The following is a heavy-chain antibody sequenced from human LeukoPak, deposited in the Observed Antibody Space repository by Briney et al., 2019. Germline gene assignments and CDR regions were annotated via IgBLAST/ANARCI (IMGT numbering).Heavy chain of an antibody. Sequence: GGSLRLSRAASGFTFSSYEMNWVRQAPGKGLEWVSYISSSGSTIYYADSVKGRFTISRDNAKNSLYLQMNSLRAEDTAVYYCARDSTIFGVVIIPQYYYYGMDVWGQGTTVTVSS. CDR1: GFTFSSYE. CDR3: ARDSTIFGVVIIPQYYYYGMDV. D-gene: IGHD3-3*01. V-gene: IGHV3-48*03. J-gene: IGHJ6*02. CDR2: ISSSGSTI.